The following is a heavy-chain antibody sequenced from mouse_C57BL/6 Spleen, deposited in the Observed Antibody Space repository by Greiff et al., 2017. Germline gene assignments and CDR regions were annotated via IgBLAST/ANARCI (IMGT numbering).Heavy chain of an antibody. Sequence: EVQLQQSGAELVKPGASVKLSCTASGFTFTDYYMHWVKQRTEQGLEWIGRIDPEDGETKYAEKFQGKATITADTSSNTAYLQLSSLTSEDTAVYYCAGSYGCGSSYDFEVWGTGTTVTVSS. D-gene: IGHD1-1*01. CDR1: GFTFTDYY. CDR3: AGSYGCGSSYDFEV. J-gene: IGHJ1*03. V-gene: IGHV14-2*01. CDR2: IDPEDGET.